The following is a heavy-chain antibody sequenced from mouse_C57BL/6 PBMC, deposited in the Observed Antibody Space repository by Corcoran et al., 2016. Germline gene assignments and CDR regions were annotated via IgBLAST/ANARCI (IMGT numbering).Heavy chain of an antibody. CDR1: GYTFTDYY. Sequence: EVQLQQSGPELVKPGASVKISCKASGYTFTDYYMNWVKQSHGKSLEWIGDINPNNGGTSYNQKFKGKATLTVDKSSSTAYMELRSLTSEDSAVYYGARGTYAMDYWGQGTLVTVSS. CDR2: INPNNGGT. D-gene: IGHD3-3*01. J-gene: IGHJ4*01. CDR3: ARGTYAMDY. V-gene: IGHV1-26*01.